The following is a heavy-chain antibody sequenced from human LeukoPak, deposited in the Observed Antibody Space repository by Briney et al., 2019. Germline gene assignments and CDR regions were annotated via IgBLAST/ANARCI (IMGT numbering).Heavy chain of an antibody. J-gene: IGHJ4*02. CDR3: ARGPFRYDFWSGRHPRPFDY. V-gene: IGHV4-34*01. CDR2: INHSGST. CDR1: GGSFSGYY. D-gene: IGHD3-3*01. Sequence: SETLSLTCAVYGGSFSGYYWSWIRQPPGKGLEWIGEINHSGSTNYNPSLKSRVTISVDTSKNQFSLKLSSVTAADTAVYYCARGPFRYDFWSGRHPRPFDYWGQGTLVTVSS.